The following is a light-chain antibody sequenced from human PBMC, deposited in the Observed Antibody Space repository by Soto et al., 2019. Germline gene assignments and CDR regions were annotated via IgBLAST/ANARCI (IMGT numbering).Light chain of an antibody. CDR1: SSNIGAGYD. CDR3: QSYDNSLSVFVI. Sequence: QSVLTQPPSVSGAPGQRVTISCTGSSSNIGAGYDVHWYQQLPGTAPKLLIYGNSNRPSGVPDRFSGSKSGTSASLAITGLQAEDEADYYCQSYDNSLSVFVIFGGGTQLNVL. V-gene: IGLV1-40*01. CDR2: GNS. J-gene: IGLJ2*01.